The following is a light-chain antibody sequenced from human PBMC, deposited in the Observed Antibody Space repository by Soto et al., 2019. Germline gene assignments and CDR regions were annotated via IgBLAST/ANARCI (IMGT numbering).Light chain of an antibody. CDR3: SSFTYSSTYV. V-gene: IGLV2-14*01. CDR1: NSDVGYYNY. J-gene: IGLJ1*01. Sequence: QSVLTQPASVSGSPGQSIIISCSGTNSDVGYYNYVSWYQLRPGKVPNLIIYDVNKRPSGISDRFSGSKSGNTASLTITGLQAGDEADYYCSSFTYSSTYVFGTGTKLTVL. CDR2: DVN.